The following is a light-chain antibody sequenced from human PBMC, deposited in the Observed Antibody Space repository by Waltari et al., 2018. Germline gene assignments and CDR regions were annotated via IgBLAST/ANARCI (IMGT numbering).Light chain of an antibody. J-gene: IGKJ1*01. CDR2: GAS. CDR3: QQYGSSPWT. Sequence: EIALTQSPGTLSLSPGERATLSCRASQRVSSSYLAWYQQKPGQAPRPLIYGASSRATGIPDRFSGSGSGTDFTLTISRLEPEDFAVYYCQQYGSSPWTFGQGTKVEIK. V-gene: IGKV3-20*01. CDR1: QRVSSSY.